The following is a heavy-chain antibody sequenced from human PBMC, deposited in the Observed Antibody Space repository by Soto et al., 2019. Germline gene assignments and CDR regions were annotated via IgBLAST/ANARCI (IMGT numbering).Heavy chain of an antibody. CDR1: GCLCNTYA. CDR2: MSHDGSST. J-gene: IGHJ6*02. Sequence: PXGALRVSCTTAGCLCNTYAMHWVRQAPGRGLDCVAVMSHDGSSTYYADTVKGRFTISRDNSKNTLYLQMNSLRTEDTAVYYCARPGSGYDILSGHYFYYFHAMDVWGQGTTVTVSS. V-gene: IGHV3-30-3*01. D-gene: IGHD3-9*01. CDR3: ARPGSGYDILSGHYFYYFHAMDV.